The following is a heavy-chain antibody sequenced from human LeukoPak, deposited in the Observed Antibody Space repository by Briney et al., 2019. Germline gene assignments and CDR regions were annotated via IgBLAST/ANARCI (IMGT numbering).Heavy chain of an antibody. D-gene: IGHD5/OR15-5a*01. Sequence: SETLSLTCTVPGGSISSYYWSWIRQPPGKGLEWIGYIYYSGSTNYNPSLKSRVTISVDTSKNQFSLKLSSVTAADTAVYYCARVSTTWSIDYWGQGTLVTVSS. V-gene: IGHV4-59*01. CDR2: IYYSGST. CDR1: GGSISSYY. CDR3: ARVSTTWSIDY. J-gene: IGHJ4*02.